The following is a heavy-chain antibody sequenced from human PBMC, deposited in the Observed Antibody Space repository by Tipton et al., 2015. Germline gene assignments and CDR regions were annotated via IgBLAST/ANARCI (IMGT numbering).Heavy chain of an antibody. Sequence: QLVQSGAEVKKSGASVKVSCKASGYTFSSYGISWVRQAPGQGLEWMGWISAYSGNTNYAEKFQGRVTMTTDTSTSTAYMELRSLRSDDTAMYYCARARGRHGGLLDSWGQGTLVTVSS. CDR1: GYTFSSYG. CDR2: ISAYSGNT. J-gene: IGHJ4*02. V-gene: IGHV1-18*01. D-gene: IGHD4-23*01. CDR3: ARARGRHGGLLDS.